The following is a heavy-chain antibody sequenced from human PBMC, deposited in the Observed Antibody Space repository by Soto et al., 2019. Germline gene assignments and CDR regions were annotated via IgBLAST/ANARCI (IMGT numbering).Heavy chain of an antibody. CDR3: ARETYGDYVGYFDP. Sequence: SETLSLTCAVYGGSFSGYSWTWIRQPPGTGLEWIGEINHTGSTNYNPSLKSRVTISVDTSKNQFSLKLTSVTAADTAVYYCARETYGDYVGYFDPWGQGTLVTVSS. V-gene: IGHV4-34*01. J-gene: IGHJ5*02. D-gene: IGHD4-17*01. CDR2: INHTGST. CDR1: GGSFSGYS.